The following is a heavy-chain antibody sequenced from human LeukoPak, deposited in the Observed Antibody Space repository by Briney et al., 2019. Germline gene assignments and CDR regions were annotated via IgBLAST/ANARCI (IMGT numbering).Heavy chain of an antibody. CDR1: GFTFSDYY. CDR3: ARQTRSVDPLTY. CDR2: ISGRSSYT. V-gene: IGHV3-11*03. J-gene: IGHJ4*02. Sequence: PGRSLRLSCAASGFTFSDYYMTWIRQAPGKGLEWVSCISGRSSYTNYADSVKGRFTISRDNAKNSLYLEMNSLRADDTAVYFCARQTRSVDPLTYWGPGTLVTVSS. D-gene: IGHD4-23*01.